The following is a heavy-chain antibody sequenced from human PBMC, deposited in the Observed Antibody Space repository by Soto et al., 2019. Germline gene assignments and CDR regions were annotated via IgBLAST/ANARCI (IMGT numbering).Heavy chain of an antibody. Sequence: GGSLRLSCAASGFTFSSYLMHWVRQAPGKGLVWVSRINSDGSSTSYADSVKGRFTISRDNAKNTLYLQMNSLRAEDTAVYYCARDRGRRRDGMDVWGQGTTVTVSS. CDR1: GFTFSSYL. CDR3: ARDRGRRRDGMDV. CDR2: INSDGSST. D-gene: IGHD3-10*01. V-gene: IGHV3-74*01. J-gene: IGHJ6*02.